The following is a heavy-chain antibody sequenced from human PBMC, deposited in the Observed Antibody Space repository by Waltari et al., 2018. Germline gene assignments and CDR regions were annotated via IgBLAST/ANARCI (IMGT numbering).Heavy chain of an antibody. D-gene: IGHD3-10*01. J-gene: IGHJ3*02. CDR2: LYYSGST. CDR3: ARSYGSGSYWLDALDI. V-gene: IGHV4-30-4*08. Sequence: QVQLQEAGPGLVKPSQTLSLTCTVSGDSIGSGEYFWSWIRQPPGKGLEWIGYLYYSGSTYYNPSLKSRATISGDTSKNEFSLKLSSVTAADTAVYYCARSYGSGSYWLDALDIWGQGTVVTVSS. CDR1: GDSIGSGEYF.